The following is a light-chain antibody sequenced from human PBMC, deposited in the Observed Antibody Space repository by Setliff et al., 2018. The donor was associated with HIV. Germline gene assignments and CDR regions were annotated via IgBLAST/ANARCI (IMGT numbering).Light chain of an antibody. Sequence: QSALTQPASVSGFPGQSITISCTGGSSDVGSYNYVSWYQQHPGKAPKLMISDVSKRPSGVSNRFSGSKSGNTAPLTISGLQAEDEADYYCSSYTSSSPPYVFGTGTKVTVL. CDR2: DVS. CDR1: SSDVGSYNY. J-gene: IGLJ1*01. V-gene: IGLV2-14*03. CDR3: SSYTSSSPPYV.